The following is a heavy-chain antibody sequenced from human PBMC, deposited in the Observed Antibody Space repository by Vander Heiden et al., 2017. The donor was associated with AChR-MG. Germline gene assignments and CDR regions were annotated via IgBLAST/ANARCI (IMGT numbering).Heavy chain of an antibody. CDR1: GGSISSYY. CDR3: ARVVREYSAYDYYYYYYMDL. Sequence: QVQLQESGPGLVKPSETLSLTCTVSGGSISSYYWSWIRQPPGKGLEWIGFIYYRGRTNYNPSLKSRVTISVDTSKNQFSLKLSSVTAADTPLYYCARVVREYSAYDYYYYYYMDLWGEVRTVTVSS. V-gene: IGHV4-59*01. CDR2: IYYRGRT. J-gene: IGHJ6*03. D-gene: IGHD5-12*01.